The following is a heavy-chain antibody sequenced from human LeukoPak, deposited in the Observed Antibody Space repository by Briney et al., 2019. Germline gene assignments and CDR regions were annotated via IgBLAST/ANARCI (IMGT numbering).Heavy chain of an antibody. V-gene: IGHV4-39*07. D-gene: IGHD3-9*01. CDR1: GGSISSSSYY. CDR3: VRVYDILTGSNWDWFDP. Sequence: SETLSLTCTVSGGSISSSSYYWGWIRQPPGKGLEWIGSIYYSGSTYYNPSLKSRVTISVDTSKNQFSLKLSSVTAADTAVYYCVRVYDILTGSNWDWFDPWGQGTLVTVSS. CDR2: IYYSGST. J-gene: IGHJ5*02.